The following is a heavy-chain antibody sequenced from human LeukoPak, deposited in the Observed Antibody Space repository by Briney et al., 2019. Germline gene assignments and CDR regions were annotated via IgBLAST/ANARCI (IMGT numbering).Heavy chain of an antibody. J-gene: IGHJ4*02. CDR3: ARDTGLRNTVFGHRGVYFDY. V-gene: IGHV3-7*04. D-gene: IGHD3-3*01. CDR1: GLAFSTYC. Sequence: GGSLRLSCAASGLAFSTYCMSWVRQAPGKGLEWVANIKEDGSEKYYVDSVKGRFTISGDNAKKSLYLQMNSLRAEDTAVYYCARDTGLRNTVFGHRGVYFDYWGQGTLVTVSS. CDR2: IKEDGSEK.